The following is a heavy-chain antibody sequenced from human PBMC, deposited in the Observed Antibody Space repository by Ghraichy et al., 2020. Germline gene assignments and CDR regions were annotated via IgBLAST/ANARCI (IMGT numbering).Heavy chain of an antibody. Sequence: GSLRLSCAASGFTFSRYWMSWVRQAPGKGLEWVANINQDGSGKEYVDSVKGRLTISRDNAKNSLYLQMNSLRAEDTAVYYCARDPYDSSAYGAFDVWGQGTMVTVSS. D-gene: IGHD3-22*01. CDR1: GFTFSRYW. CDR3: ARDPYDSSAYGAFDV. V-gene: IGHV3-7*01. CDR2: INQDGSGK. J-gene: IGHJ3*01.